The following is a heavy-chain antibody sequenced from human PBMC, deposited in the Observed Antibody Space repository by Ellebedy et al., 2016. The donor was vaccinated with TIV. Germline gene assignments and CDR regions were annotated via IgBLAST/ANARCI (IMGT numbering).Heavy chain of an antibody. CDR1: GGSFGDYH. V-gene: IGHV4-34*10. D-gene: IGHD2-15*01. J-gene: IGHJ5*02. CDR2: IDHSGIT. Sequence: MPSETLSLTCTVSGGSFGDYHWSRFRQSPGTGLEWIGEIDHSGITTYNPSLKSRINMSVDTSNNLFSLRLKSVTAADTAVYYCAGLGYCGNDNCYSTAWGQGTLVTVSS. CDR3: AGLGYCGNDNCYSTA.